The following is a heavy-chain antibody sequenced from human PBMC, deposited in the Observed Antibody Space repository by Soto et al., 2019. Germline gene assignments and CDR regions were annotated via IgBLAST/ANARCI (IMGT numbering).Heavy chain of an antibody. V-gene: IGHV1-69*13. CDR2: IIPIFGTA. Sequence: ASVKVSCKASGGTFSSYAISWVRQAPGQGLEWMGGIIPIFGTANYAQKFQGRVTITADESTSTAYMELSSLRSEDTAVYYCARALSLYNWKYFDYWGQGTLVTVSS. J-gene: IGHJ4*02. D-gene: IGHD1-20*01. CDR3: ARALSLYNWKYFDY. CDR1: GGTFSSYA.